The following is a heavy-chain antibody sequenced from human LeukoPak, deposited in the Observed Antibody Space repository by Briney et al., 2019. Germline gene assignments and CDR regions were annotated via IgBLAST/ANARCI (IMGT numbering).Heavy chain of an antibody. V-gene: IGHV4-39*07. J-gene: IGHJ5*02. CDR1: GGSISSSSYY. D-gene: IGHD6-6*01. CDR2: IYYSGST. CDR3: ARSPKDSSSFRNWFDP. Sequence: PSETLSLTCTVSGGSISSSSYYWGWIRQPPGKGLEWIGSIYYSGSTYYNPSLKSRVTISVDASKNQFSLELSSVTAADTAVYYCARSPKDSSSFRNWFDPWGQGTLVTVSS.